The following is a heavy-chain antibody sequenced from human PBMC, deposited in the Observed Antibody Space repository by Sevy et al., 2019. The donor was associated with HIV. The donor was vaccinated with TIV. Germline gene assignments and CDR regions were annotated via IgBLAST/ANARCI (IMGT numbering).Heavy chain of an antibody. V-gene: IGHV4-59*08. CDR1: GGSVSSYY. CDR3: ARHLGYCSGGSCYVYYYYGMDV. Sequence: SETLSLTCTVSGGSVSSYYWSWIRQPPGKGLEWIGYIYYSGSTHYNPSLKSRVTISVDTSKNQFSLKLSSVTAADTAVYYCARHLGYCSGGSCYVYYYYGMDVWGQGTTVTVSS. CDR2: IYYSGST. J-gene: IGHJ6*02. D-gene: IGHD2-15*01.